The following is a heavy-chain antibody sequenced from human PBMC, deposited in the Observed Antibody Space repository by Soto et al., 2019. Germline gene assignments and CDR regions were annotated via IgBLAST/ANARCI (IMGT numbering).Heavy chain of an antibody. J-gene: IGHJ6*02. V-gene: IGHV4-34*01. D-gene: IGHD3-10*01. CDR1: GGSFSGYY. Sequence: QVQLQQWGAGLLKPSETLSLTCAVYGGSFSGYYWTWIRQPPGKGLEWIGEVNHSGSTKYNPSLKRRVTILRDASTSQFALGATCVTAADTAVYYGARMDPVYYLGSGASAKDYYYYGMDVWGRGTTVTV. CDR3: ARMDPVYYLGSGASAKDYYYYGMDV. CDR2: VNHSGST.